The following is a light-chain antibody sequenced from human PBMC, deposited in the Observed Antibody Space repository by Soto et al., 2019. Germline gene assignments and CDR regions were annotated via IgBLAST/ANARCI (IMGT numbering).Light chain of an antibody. V-gene: IGLV2-14*01. Sequence: QSALTQPASVSGSPGQSITISCTGTSSDVGGYKYVSWYQQHPGKAPKLMIYDVSTRPSGVSIRFSGSKSGNTASLTISGLQAEDEADYYCSSYTSSSTYVFGTGTKVTVL. CDR3: SSYTSSSTYV. CDR1: SSDVGGYKY. J-gene: IGLJ1*01. CDR2: DVS.